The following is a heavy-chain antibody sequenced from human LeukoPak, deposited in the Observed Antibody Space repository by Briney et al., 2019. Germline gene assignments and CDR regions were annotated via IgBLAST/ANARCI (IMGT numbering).Heavy chain of an antibody. D-gene: IGHD3-3*01. CDR3: AREGGYDFWSGYYTDY. CDR1: GYTFTGYY. V-gene: IGHV1-2*02. Sequence: ATVKVSCKASGYTFTGYYMHWVRQAPGQGLEWMGWINPNSGGTNYAQKFQGRVTMTRDTSISTAYMELSRLRSDDTAVYYCAREGGYDFWSGYYTDYWGQGTLVTVSS. J-gene: IGHJ4*02. CDR2: INPNSGGT.